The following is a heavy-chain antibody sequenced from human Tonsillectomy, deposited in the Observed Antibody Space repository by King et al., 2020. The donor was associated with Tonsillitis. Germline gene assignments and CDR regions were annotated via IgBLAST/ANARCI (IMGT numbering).Heavy chain of an antibody. CDR1: GDSISSGNKY. CDR3: ASDLPLSGTKFDP. V-gene: IGHV4-61*02. J-gene: IGHJ5*02. D-gene: IGHD1-1*01. CDR2: IYTSGST. Sequence: QLQESGPGLVKPSQTLSLTCTVSGDSISSGNKYWSWIRQPAGKGLEWIGRIYTSGSTNYNPSLDSRVTMSLDTSKNQFSLQMTSVTAAYTALYYCASDLPLSGTKFDPWGQGTLVTVSS.